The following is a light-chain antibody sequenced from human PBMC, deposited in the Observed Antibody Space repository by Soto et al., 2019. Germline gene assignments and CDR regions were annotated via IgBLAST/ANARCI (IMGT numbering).Light chain of an antibody. J-gene: IGLJ3*02. CDR1: RSNIGSNT. CDR2: SNN. Sequence: QAVVTQPPSASGTPGQRVTISCSGSRSNIGSNTMNWYQQLPGTAPKLLIYSNNQRPSGVPDRFSGSKSGTSASLAISGLQSEDEADYYCAAWDDSLNGPVFGGGTKVTVL. CDR3: AAWDDSLNGPV. V-gene: IGLV1-44*01.